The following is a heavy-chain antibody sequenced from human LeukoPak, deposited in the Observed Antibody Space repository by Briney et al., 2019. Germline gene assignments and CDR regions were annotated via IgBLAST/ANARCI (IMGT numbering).Heavy chain of an antibody. V-gene: IGHV1-8*01. CDR1: GYTFTSYD. CDR2: MNPNSGNT. J-gene: IGHJ6*03. D-gene: IGHD5-24*01. CDR3: ATRETDGPYYYYYYMDV. Sequence: GASVKVSCKASGYTFTSYDINWVRQATGQGLEWMGWMNPNSGNTGYAQKFQGRVTMTRNTSISTAYMELSSLRSEDTAVYYCATRETDGPYYYYYYMDVWGKGTTVTVSS.